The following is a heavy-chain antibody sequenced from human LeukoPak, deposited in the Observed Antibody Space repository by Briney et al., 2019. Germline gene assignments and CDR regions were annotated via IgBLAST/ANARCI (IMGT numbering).Heavy chain of an antibody. V-gene: IGHV1-69*13. J-gene: IGHJ3*02. Sequence: ASVKVSCKASGGTFSSCAISWVRQAPGQGLEWMGGIIPIFGTANYAQKFQGRVTITADESTSTAYMELSSLRSEDTAVYYCARDLVGDPSRPFDIWGQGTMVTVSS. CDR1: GGTFSSCA. CDR2: IIPIFGTA. D-gene: IGHD3-16*01. CDR3: ARDLVGDPSRPFDI.